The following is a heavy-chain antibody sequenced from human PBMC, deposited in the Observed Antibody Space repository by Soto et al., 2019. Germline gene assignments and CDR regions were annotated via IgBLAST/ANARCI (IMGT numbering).Heavy chain of an antibody. D-gene: IGHD3-3*01. Sequence: QVQLVESGGGLVKPGGSLRLSCAASGFTFSDYYMSWIRQAPGKGLEWVSYISSSSSYTNYADSVKGRFTISRDNAKTSLYLQMNSLRAEDTAVYYCARGPEWLLGRDGMDVWGQGTTVTVSS. CDR3: ARGPEWLLGRDGMDV. CDR1: GFTFSDYY. V-gene: IGHV3-11*06. CDR2: ISSSSSYT. J-gene: IGHJ6*02.